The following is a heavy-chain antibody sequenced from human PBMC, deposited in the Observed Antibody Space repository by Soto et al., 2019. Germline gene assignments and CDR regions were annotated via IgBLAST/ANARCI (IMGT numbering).Heavy chain of an antibody. CDR1: GYTFTGYY. D-gene: IGHD3-10*01. J-gene: IGHJ6*02. V-gene: IGHV1-2*04. CDR3: ARGMNPRSGGDTGYNYYYGMDV. Sequence: ASVKVSCKASGYTFTGYYMHWVRQAPGQGLEWMGWINPNSGGTNYAQKFQGWVTMTRDTSISTAYMELSRLRSDDTAVYYCARGMNPRSGGDTGYNYYYGMDVWGQGTTVPVSS. CDR2: INPNSGGT.